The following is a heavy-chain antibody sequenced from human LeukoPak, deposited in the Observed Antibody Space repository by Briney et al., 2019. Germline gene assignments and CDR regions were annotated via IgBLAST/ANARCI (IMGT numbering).Heavy chain of an antibody. J-gene: IGHJ4*02. Sequence: RGSLRLSCSASGFTVSSNYISSVRQAPGKGLEWGSAIHSGGSRYTADSVKGRFTISRDNSKYTLYLQMISLRAEDTAVYYCAGLPADYYVTSGFYFDYWGQGTLVTVS. CDR1: GFTVSSNY. V-gene: IGHV3-66*01. CDR2: IHSGGSR. D-gene: IGHD3-22*01. CDR3: AGLPADYYVTSGFYFDY.